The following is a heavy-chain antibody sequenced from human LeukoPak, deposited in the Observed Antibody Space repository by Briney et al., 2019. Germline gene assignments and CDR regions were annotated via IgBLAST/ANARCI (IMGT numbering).Heavy chain of an antibody. Sequence: GGSLRLSCAASGFTFSSFAMSWVRQAPGKGLEWVSSISPSGGDTYYADSVKGRFTISRDNSKNTLYLQMNSLRAEDTAVYYCAKQIQLWLDAFDIWGQGTMVTVSS. J-gene: IGHJ3*02. D-gene: IGHD5-18*01. CDR2: ISPSGGDT. V-gene: IGHV3-23*01. CDR1: GFTFSSFA. CDR3: AKQIQLWLDAFDI.